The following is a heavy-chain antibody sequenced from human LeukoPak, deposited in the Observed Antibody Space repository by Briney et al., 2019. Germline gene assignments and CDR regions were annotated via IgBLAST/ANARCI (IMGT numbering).Heavy chain of an antibody. D-gene: IGHD6-13*01. V-gene: IGHV4-38-2*02. CDR2: IYNSGST. Sequence: SETLSLTCTVSGYSISSGYFWGWIRQPPGKGLEWIGTIYNSGSTYYNASLESRVTISVDTSKNQFSLKLSSVTAADTAVHYCARAYSSSWYFNWFDPWGQGTLVTVSS. CDR3: ARAYSSSWYFNWFDP. CDR1: GYSISSGYF. J-gene: IGHJ5*02.